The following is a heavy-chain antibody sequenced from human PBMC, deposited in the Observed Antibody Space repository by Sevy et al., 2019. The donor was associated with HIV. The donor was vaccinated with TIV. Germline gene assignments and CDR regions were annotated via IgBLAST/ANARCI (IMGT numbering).Heavy chain of an antibody. J-gene: IGHJ4*02. CDR3: TGGPLRGY. Sequence: GGCLRLSSAVSGFTISNNYMSWVRQAPGKGLEWVSLIYSGGATRYADSVKGRFTISRDNSANTLYLQMNNLRAEDTAVYYCTGGPLRGYWGQGTLVAVSS. CDR2: IYSGGAT. D-gene: IGHD3-16*01. CDR1: GFTISNNY. V-gene: IGHV3-53*01.